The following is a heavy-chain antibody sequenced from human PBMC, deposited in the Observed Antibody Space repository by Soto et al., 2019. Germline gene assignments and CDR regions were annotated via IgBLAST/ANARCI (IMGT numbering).Heavy chain of an antibody. CDR3: ARGGDIVVVTAILRGYYGMDV. V-gene: IGHV4-61*01. J-gene: IGHJ6*02. CDR2: IYYSGST. D-gene: IGHD2-21*02. CDR1: GGSVSSGSYY. Sequence: SETLSLTCTVSGGSVSSGSYYWSWIRQTPGKGLEWIGYIYYSGSTNYNPSLKSRVTISVDTSKNQFSLKLSSVTAADTAVYYCARGGDIVVVTAILRGYYGMDVWGQGTTVTVSS.